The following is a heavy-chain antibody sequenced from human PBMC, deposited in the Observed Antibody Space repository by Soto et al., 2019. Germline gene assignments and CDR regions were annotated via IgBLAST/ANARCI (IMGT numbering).Heavy chain of an antibody. D-gene: IGHD3-22*01. CDR2: IWSRTSDI. J-gene: IGHJ3*02. V-gene: IGHV3-21*01. CDR3: VRDYYDTSGYTNTFHX. CDR1: GFTLSRRT. Sequence: GGSLRLSFAASGFTLSRRTMNWVRQAPGKGLEWVSFIWSRTSDIYYADSVKVRVTISRDNAKNSLYLDLTRLRAEDTAVYLCVRDYYDTSGYTNTFHXWGQVTMVTVS.